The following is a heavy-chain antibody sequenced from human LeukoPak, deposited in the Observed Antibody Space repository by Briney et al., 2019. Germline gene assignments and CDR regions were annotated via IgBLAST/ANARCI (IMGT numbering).Heavy chain of an antibody. V-gene: IGHV1-2*02. Sequence: ASVKVSCKASGYTFTGYYMHWVRQAPGQGLEWMGWINPNSGGTNYAQKFQGRVTMTRDTSISTAYMELSRLRSDDTAVYYCAVDTAMVTRYYYYGMDVWGQGTTVTVSS. J-gene: IGHJ6*02. CDR2: INPNSGGT. D-gene: IGHD5-18*01. CDR3: AVDTAMVTRYYYYGMDV. CDR1: GYTFTGYY.